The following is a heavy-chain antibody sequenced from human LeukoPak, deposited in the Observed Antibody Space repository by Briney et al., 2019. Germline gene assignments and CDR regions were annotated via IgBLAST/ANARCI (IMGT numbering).Heavy chain of an antibody. D-gene: IGHD5-12*01. CDR1: GGSISSDY. J-gene: IGHJ4*02. CDR2: IYNSGST. V-gene: IGHV4-59*01. Sequence: KPSETPSLTLTGSGGSISSDYWSRIRPPPGEGLGWIGCIYNSGSTNYNPSLKNRVTISVDTSKNQFSLKLSSVTAADTAVYYCARGYDSKSTVFDNWGQGTLVTVFS. CDR3: ARGYDSKSTVFDN.